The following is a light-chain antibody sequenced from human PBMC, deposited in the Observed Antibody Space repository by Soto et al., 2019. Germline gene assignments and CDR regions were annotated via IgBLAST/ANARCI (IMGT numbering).Light chain of an antibody. CDR3: QQSFSTTWT. Sequence: DLQMTQSPSTLSASVGDRVTITCRASQSISSYLNWYQQKPGKAPKLLIYAASSLQSGVPSRFSGGGSATDFTLTISSLQPEDFATYYCQQSFSTTWTFGHGTKVDIK. V-gene: IGKV1-39*01. J-gene: IGKJ1*01. CDR1: QSISSY. CDR2: AAS.